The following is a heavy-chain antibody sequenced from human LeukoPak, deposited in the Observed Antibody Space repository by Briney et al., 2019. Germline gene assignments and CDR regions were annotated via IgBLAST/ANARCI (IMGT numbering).Heavy chain of an antibody. J-gene: IGHJ3*02. V-gene: IGHV3-74*01. CDR1: GFTFSSYW. CDR3: ARSRGFTFGWDHDAFDI. CDR2: INSDGNSP. Sequence: GGSLRLSCAASGFTFSSYWMHWVRQAPRKGLVWVSCINSDGNSPTYADSVKGRFTISRDNAKNTVSLQMDGLRAEDTATYYCARSRGFTFGWDHDAFDIWGQGTVVTVSS. D-gene: IGHD3-3*01.